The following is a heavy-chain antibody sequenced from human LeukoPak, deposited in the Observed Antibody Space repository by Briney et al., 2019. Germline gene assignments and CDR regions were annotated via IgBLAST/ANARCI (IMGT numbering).Heavy chain of an antibody. CDR1: GFTFSNYA. CDR3: ARQMATILAGILAY. J-gene: IGHJ4*02. Sequence: PGGSLRLSCAASGFTFSNYAIHCVRQAPGKGLECGSVISYEGTNKYYADSVKGRFTISRDNSKNTLYLQMNSLKTEDTALYYCARQMATILAGILAYSGQGTLVTVSS. D-gene: IGHD5-24*01. CDR2: ISYEGTNK. V-gene: IGHV3-30*04.